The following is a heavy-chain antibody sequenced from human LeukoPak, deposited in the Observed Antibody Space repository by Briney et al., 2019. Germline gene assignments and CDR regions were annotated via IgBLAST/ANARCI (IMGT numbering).Heavy chain of an antibody. CDR3: ASHYGSGSYYDY. CDR2: ISSSSSYT. J-gene: IGHJ4*02. V-gene: IGHV3-11*06. Sequence: PGGSLRLSRAASGFTFSDYYMSWIRQAPGKGLEWVSYISSSSSYTNYADSVKGRFTISRDNAKNSLYLQMNSLRAEDTAVYYCASHYGSGSYYDYWGQGTLVTVSS. D-gene: IGHD3-10*01. CDR1: GFTFSDYY.